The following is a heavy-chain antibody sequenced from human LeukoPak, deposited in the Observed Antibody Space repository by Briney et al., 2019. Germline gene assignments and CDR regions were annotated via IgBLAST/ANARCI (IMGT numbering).Heavy chain of an antibody. CDR2: ISHDGSNT. J-gene: IGHJ4*02. CDR3: ARDDRLYCSTTSCYLGTFDY. V-gene: IGHV3-30*04. CDR1: GFTFNYYA. D-gene: IGHD2-2*01. Sequence: GRSLRLSCAASGFTFNYYAMHWDRQAPGKGLEWVAVISHDGSNTYYADSVKGRFTISRDNSKDTLYLQVSSLRAEDTAFYYCARDDRLYCSTTSCYLGTFDYWGRGTLVTVSS.